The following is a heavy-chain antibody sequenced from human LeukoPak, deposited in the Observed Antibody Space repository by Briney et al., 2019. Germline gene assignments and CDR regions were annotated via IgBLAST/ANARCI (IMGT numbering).Heavy chain of an antibody. V-gene: IGHV1-18*01. D-gene: IGHD6-19*01. CDR2: ISPYNSNT. CDR1: GYDFFTGG. CDR3: ARAGPGSGWYFDY. Sequence: GSVKVSRKASGYDFFTGGITWVRPAPGQRPEWMGWISPYNSNTRYAPKFQGRVAMTTDTSTTTAYMELRGLRFNDTAVYYCARAGPGSGWYFDYWGQGTLVTVSS. J-gene: IGHJ4*02.